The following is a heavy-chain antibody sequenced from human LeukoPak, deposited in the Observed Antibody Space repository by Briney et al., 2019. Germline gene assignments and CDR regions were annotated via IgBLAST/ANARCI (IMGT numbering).Heavy chain of an antibody. CDR2: IYYSGST. CDR3: ARLEGYHNWFDP. D-gene: IGHD6-13*01. Sequence: SETLSLTCTVSGGSISSYYWSWIRQPPGKGLEWTGYIYYSGSTNYNPSLKSRVTISVDTSKNQFSLKLSSVTAADTAVYYCARLEGYHNWFDPWGQRTLVTVSS. V-gene: IGHV4-59*01. CDR1: GGSISSYY. J-gene: IGHJ5*02.